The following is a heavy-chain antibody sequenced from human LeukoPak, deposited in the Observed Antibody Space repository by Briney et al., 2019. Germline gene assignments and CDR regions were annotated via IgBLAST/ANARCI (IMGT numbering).Heavy chain of an antibody. D-gene: IGHD5-12*01. CDR2: IRSRTSYI. CDR1: GFTFSSYN. J-gene: IGHJ6*02. Sequence: GGSLRLSCAASGFTFSSYNMNWVRQAPGKGLEWVPSIRSRTSYIYYADSVKGRFTISRDIAKNSLYLQMNSLRAEDSAVYYCARDRGSYETDYGMDVWGQGTTVTVSS. CDR3: ARDRGSYETDYGMDV. V-gene: IGHV3-21*01.